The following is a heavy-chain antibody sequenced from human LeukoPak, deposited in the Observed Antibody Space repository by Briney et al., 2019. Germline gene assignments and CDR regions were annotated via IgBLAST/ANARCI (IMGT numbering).Heavy chain of an antibody. CDR1: GFTFSSYW. CDR3: ARGGGGSTYGLFDY. J-gene: IGHJ4*02. Sequence: GGSLRLSCAASGFTFSSYWMHWVRQAPGKGLVWVSRINPDGSSTYYADSVKGRFTISRDNAKNTLYLQMSSLRAEDTAVYFCARGGGGSTYGLFDYWGQGTLVTVSS. D-gene: IGHD5-18*01. CDR2: INPDGSST. V-gene: IGHV3-74*01.